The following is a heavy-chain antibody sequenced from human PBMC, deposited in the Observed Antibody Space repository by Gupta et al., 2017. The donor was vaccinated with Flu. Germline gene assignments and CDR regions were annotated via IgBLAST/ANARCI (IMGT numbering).Heavy chain of an antibody. Sequence: VSVGISSWAGIRQPPGKGLEWIGYIYYTGSSSFNPSVKSRVSMSVDTAKNHFSLRLTSVTAADTAVYYCARDRVAPYGMDVWGQGTTVTVSS. CDR1: VSVGISS. CDR2: IYYTGSS. CDR3: ARDRVAPYGMDV. J-gene: IGHJ6*02. D-gene: IGHD5-12*01. V-gene: IGHV4-61*03.